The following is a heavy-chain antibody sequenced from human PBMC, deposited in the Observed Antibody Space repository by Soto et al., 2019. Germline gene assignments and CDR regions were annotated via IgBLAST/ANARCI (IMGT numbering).Heavy chain of an antibody. Sequence: ASVKVSCKASGYTFTSYGISWVRQAPGQGLEWMGWISAYNGNTNYAQKLQGRVTMTTDTSTSTAYMELRSLRSDDTAVYYCARHEAMVRGVITYYYYGMDVWGQGTTVTVS. CDR1: GYTFTSYG. V-gene: IGHV1-18*01. CDR3: ARHEAMVRGVITYYYYGMDV. J-gene: IGHJ6*02. CDR2: ISAYNGNT. D-gene: IGHD3-10*01.